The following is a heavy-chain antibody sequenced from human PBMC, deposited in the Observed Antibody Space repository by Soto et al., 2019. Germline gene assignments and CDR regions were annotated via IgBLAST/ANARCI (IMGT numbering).Heavy chain of an antibody. J-gene: IGHJ5*01. V-gene: IGHV3-33*01. CDR1: GFTFSSYG. D-gene: IGHD6-19*01. Sequence: PGGSLRLSCAASGFTFSSYGMHWVRQAPGKGLEWVAVIWYDGSNKYYADSVKGRFTISRDNSKNTLYLQMNSLRAEDTAVYYCARSGEWLRLGGLDSWGEGTLVTVSS. CDR3: ARSGEWLRLGGLDS. CDR2: IWYDGSNK.